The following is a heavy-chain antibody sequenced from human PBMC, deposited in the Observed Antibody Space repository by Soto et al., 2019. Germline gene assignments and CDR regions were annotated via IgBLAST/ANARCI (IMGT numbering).Heavy chain of an antibody. CDR3: ARYDCMSARCYGGAWFDP. D-gene: IGHD2-2*01. J-gene: IGHJ5*02. V-gene: IGHV5-51*01. CDR2: IYPGDSDT. CDR1: GYSFTSYW. Sequence: EVQLVQSGAEVKKPGESLKISCKGSGYSFTSYWIGWVRQMPGKGLEWMGIIYPGDSDTRYSPSFQGQVTISADKSISTAYLQWSSLKASDTAMYYCARYDCMSARCYGGAWFDPWGQGTLVTVSS.